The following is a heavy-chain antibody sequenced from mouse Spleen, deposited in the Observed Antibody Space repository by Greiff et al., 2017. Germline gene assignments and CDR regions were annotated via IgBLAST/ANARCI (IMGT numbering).Heavy chain of an antibody. CDR1: GYSFTGYY. D-gene: IGHD2-2*01. CDR3: ARKWLPLDY. J-gene: IGHJ2*01. CDR2: INPSTGGT. Sequence: EVKLMESGPELVKPGASVKISCKASGYSFTGYYMNWVKQSPEKSLEWIGEINPSTGGTTYNQKFKAKATLTVDKSSSTAYMQLKSLTSEDSAVYYCARKWLPLDYWGQGTTLTVSS. V-gene: IGHV1-42*01.